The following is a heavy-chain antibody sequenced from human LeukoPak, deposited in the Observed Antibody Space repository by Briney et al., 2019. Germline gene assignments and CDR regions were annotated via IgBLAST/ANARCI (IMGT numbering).Heavy chain of an antibody. Sequence: GGSLRLSCAASGFTFSSYAMNWVRQAPGKGLEWVSYISDSGSATYYADSVKGRFTISRDNAKNSLSLQMNSLRDEDTGVYYCAREGYDYGDGLDYWGQGTLVTVSS. V-gene: IGHV3-48*02. CDR1: GFTFSSYA. CDR3: AREGYDYGDGLDY. D-gene: IGHD4-17*01. CDR2: ISDSGSAT. J-gene: IGHJ4*02.